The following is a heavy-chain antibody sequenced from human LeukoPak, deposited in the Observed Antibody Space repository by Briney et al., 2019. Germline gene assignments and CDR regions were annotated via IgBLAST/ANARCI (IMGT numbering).Heavy chain of an antibody. CDR2: ISWDGNIE. J-gene: IGHJ5*02. CDR1: GFTFKSHA. Sequence: GRSLRLSCSASGFTFKSHAMHWIRQAPGKGLEWVAFISWDGNIEHYAASVKGRFTISRDNPKNTLYLHLDNLRADDTAMYYCARNPERKYWFDPWGQGSLVTVSS. V-gene: IGHV3-30-3*01. CDR3: ARNPERKYWFDP.